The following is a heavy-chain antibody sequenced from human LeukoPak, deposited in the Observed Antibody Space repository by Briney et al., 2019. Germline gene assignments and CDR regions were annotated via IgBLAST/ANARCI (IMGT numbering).Heavy chain of an antibody. Sequence: GASVKVSCKASGYTFTSYGISWVRQAPGQGLEWMGWISAYNGNTNYAQKLQGRVTMTTDTSTSTAYKELRSLRSDDTAVYYCAKAHPRGRSGGSPLDAFDIWGQGTMVTVSS. CDR2: ISAYNGNT. D-gene: IGHD2-15*01. CDR1: GYTFTSYG. J-gene: IGHJ3*02. V-gene: IGHV1-18*01. CDR3: AKAHPRGRSGGSPLDAFDI.